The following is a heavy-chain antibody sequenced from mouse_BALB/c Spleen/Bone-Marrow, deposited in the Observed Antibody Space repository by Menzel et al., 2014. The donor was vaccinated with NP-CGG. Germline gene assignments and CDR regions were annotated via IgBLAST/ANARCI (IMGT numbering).Heavy chain of an antibody. CDR3: ASTSYGNYYFDY. Sequence: EVKLVESGAELVRPGASVKISCRAFGYTFTNHHINWVKQRPGQGLDWIGYINPYNDYTSYNQKFKGKATLTVDESSSTAYMEFSSLTSEDSAVYYCASTSYGNYYFDYWGQGTTLTVSS. CDR1: GYTFTNHH. D-gene: IGHD2-10*02. CDR2: INPYNDYT. V-gene: IGHV1S45*01. J-gene: IGHJ2*01.